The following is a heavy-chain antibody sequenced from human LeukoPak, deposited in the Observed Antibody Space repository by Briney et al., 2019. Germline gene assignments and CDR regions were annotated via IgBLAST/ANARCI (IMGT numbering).Heavy chain of an antibody. D-gene: IGHD1-26*01. V-gene: IGHV3-11*04. CDR1: GFTFSDYY. J-gene: IGHJ4*02. CDR2: IKGIGPTT. CDR3: AKDLRPPAAPKRGAADY. Sequence: GGSLRLSCAASGFTFSDYYMSWIRRAPGKGLEWVSTIKGIGPTTYYADSLKGRFTISRDSSKNTLYLQMNSLRAEDTAVYYFAKDLRPPAAPKRGAADYWGQGTLVTVSS.